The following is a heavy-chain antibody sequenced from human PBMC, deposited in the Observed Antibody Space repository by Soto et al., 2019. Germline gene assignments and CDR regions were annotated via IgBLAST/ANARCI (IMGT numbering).Heavy chain of an antibody. CDR1: GYTFTSYE. CDR2: MNPNSGNT. Sequence: QVQLVQSGAEVKNPGASVKVSCKTSGYTFTSYEVNWVRQATGQGLEWMGWMNPNSGNTAYAQKFQGRVILTRDTSTSTAYMDLSSLRFEDTAMYYCSRCWPGHGMDVWGQGTTVTVSS. J-gene: IGHJ6*02. CDR3: SRCWPGHGMDV. V-gene: IGHV1-8*01.